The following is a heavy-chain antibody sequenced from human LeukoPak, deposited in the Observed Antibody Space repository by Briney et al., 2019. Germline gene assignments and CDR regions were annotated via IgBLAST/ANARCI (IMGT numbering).Heavy chain of an antibody. CDR1: GFTFSSYG. D-gene: IGHD3-16*01. J-gene: IGHJ4*02. CDR2: IRYDGSNK. Sequence: GGSLRLSCAASGFTFSSYGMHWVRQAPGKGLEWVAFIRYDGSNKYYSDSVKGRFTISRDNSKNTLYLQMNSLRAEDTAVYYCARDGDPQGALFDYWGQGTLVTVSS. CDR3: ARDGDPQGALFDY. V-gene: IGHV3-30*02.